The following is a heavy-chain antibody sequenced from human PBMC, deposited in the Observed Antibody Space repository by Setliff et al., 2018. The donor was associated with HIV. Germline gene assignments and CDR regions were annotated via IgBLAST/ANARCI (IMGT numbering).Heavy chain of an antibody. Sequence: PGGSLRLSCAASGFTFSYYSMHWVRQAPGKGLEWISFMSSYRTSMTHYADSVKGRFTVSRDDAKNSLYLQMNNLRAEDTAVYFRARDPDYGDFIALDIWGQGTMVTVSS. CDR2: MSSYRTSMT. CDR3: ARDPDYGDFIALDI. CDR1: GFTFSYYS. V-gene: IGHV3-48*01. D-gene: IGHD4-17*01. J-gene: IGHJ3*02.